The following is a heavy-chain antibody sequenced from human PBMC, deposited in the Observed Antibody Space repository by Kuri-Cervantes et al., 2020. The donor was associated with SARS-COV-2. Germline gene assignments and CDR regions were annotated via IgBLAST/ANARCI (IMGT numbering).Heavy chain of an antibody. CDR3: AGSSIAPNYYYYGMDV. Sequence: SETLSLTCTVSGGSISSGGYYWSWIRQHPGKGLEWIGYIYYSGSTYYNPSLKSRVTISVDTSKNQFSLKLSSVTAADTAVYYCAGSSIAPNYYYYGMDVWGQGTTVTVSS. CDR2: IYYSGST. CDR1: GGSISSGGYY. D-gene: IGHD3-10*01. V-gene: IGHV4-31*03. J-gene: IGHJ6*02.